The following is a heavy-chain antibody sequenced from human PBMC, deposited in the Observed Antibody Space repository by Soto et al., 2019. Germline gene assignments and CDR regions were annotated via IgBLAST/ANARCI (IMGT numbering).Heavy chain of an antibody. CDR1: GYSFVNYW. V-gene: IGHV5-51*01. J-gene: IGHJ4*02. Sequence: PGESLKISCKASGYSFVNYWVAWVRQMPGKGLEWMGIIYPGDSDTRYAPSFQGQVTISADKFTNTAYLQWSGLRASDSAIYYCARPLDISGYFYNYWGQGTLVTVSS. CDR3: ARPLDISGYFYNY. D-gene: IGHD3-22*01. CDR2: IYPGDSDT.